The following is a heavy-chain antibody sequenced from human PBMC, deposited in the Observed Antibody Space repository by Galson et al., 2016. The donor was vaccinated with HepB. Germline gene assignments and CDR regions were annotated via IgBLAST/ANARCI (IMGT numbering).Heavy chain of an antibody. J-gene: IGHJ2*01. V-gene: IGHV3-23*01. CDR2: ISGSGGST. CDR3: AKGGLHWDFDL. D-gene: IGHD1-26*01. CDR1: GFTFSSYA. Sequence: SLRLSCAASGFTFSSYAMSWVRQAPGKGLEWVSAISGSGGSTYYADSVKGRFTISRDNSKNTLYMQMNSLRAEVTAVYYCAKGGLHWDFDLWGRGTLVAVSS.